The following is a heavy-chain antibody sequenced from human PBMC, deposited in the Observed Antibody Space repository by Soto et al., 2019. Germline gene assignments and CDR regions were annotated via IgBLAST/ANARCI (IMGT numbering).Heavy chain of an antibody. Sequence: QVQLVQSGAEVKKPGASVKVSCKASGYTFTSYAMHWVRQAPGQRLEWMGWINAGNGNTKYSQKFQGRVTITRDTSASTAYMELSSLRSEDTAVSYCAREGGIGAAIDYWGQGTLVTVSS. V-gene: IGHV1-3*01. CDR3: AREGGIGAAIDY. CDR1: GYTFTSYA. CDR2: INAGNGNT. J-gene: IGHJ4*02. D-gene: IGHD1-26*01.